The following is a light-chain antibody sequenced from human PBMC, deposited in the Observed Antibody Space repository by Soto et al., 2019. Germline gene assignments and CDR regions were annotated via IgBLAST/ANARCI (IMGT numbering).Light chain of an antibody. CDR3: QQRSNWHTIT. V-gene: IGKV3-15*01. J-gene: IGKJ5*01. CDR2: GAS. CDR1: QSVSSN. Sequence: EIVMTQSPATLSVSPGERATLSCRASQSVSSNLAWYQQKPGQAPRLLIYGASARATGIPARFSGSGSGTEFTFTISSLEPEDFAVYYCQQRSNWHTITFGHGTRLEIK.